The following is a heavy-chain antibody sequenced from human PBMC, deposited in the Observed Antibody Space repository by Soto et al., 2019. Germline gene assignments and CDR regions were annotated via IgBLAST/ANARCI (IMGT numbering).Heavy chain of an antibody. CDR2: IRSKAKNYAT. CDR3: TRLGIAAAGTDY. V-gene: IGHV3-73*01. J-gene: IGHJ4*02. D-gene: IGHD6-13*01. CDR1: GFTFSGSA. Sequence: GGSLRLSCAASGFTFSGSAMHWVRQASGKGLEWVGRIRSKAKNYATVYAASVKGRFTISRDDSKNTAYLQMNSLKTEDTAVYYCTRLGIAAAGTDYWGQGTLVTVSS.